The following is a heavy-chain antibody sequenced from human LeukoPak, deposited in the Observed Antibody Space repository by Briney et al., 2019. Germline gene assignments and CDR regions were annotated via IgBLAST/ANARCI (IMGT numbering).Heavy chain of an antibody. Sequence: ASVKVSCKASGYTFTSYGISWVRQAPGQGLEWMGWISAYNGNTNYAQKLQGRVTMTTDTSTSTAYMELRSLRSDDTAVYYCARETTDILTSWWFQHWGQGTLVTVSS. CDR3: ARETTDILTSWWFQH. J-gene: IGHJ1*01. CDR1: GYTFTSYG. CDR2: ISAYNGNT. V-gene: IGHV1-18*01. D-gene: IGHD3-9*01.